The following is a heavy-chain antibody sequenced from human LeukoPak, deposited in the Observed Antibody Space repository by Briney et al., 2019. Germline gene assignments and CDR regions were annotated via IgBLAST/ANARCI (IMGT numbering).Heavy chain of an antibody. Sequence: GESLRISCKGSGYSFTNYWIAWVRQMPGKGLEWMGIIYPGDSDTRYSPSFQGQVTISADKSISTAYLQWSSLKASDTAMYYCARPGRTSGSYQPYFDYWGQGTLVTVPS. CDR1: GYSFTNYW. J-gene: IGHJ4*02. CDR3: ARPGRTSGSYQPYFDY. V-gene: IGHV5-51*01. D-gene: IGHD1-26*01. CDR2: IYPGDSDT.